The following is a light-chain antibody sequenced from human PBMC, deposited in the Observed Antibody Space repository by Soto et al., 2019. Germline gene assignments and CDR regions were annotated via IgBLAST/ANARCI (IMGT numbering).Light chain of an antibody. Sequence: QSALTQPASVSGSPGQSITISCTGTSSDIGGYNYVSWYQLHPGKAPKLMIYEVTNRPSGVSNRFSGSKSGNSASLTISGLQAEDEADYYCSSYSSSSTLVVFGGGTKLTV. J-gene: IGLJ2*01. V-gene: IGLV2-14*01. CDR1: SSDIGGYNY. CDR2: EVT. CDR3: SSYSSSSTLVV.